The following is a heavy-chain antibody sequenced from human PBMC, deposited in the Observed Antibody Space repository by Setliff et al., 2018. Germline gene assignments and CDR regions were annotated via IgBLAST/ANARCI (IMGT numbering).Heavy chain of an antibody. CDR2: ISAYNGNT. V-gene: IGHV1-18*01. J-gene: IGHJ4*02. Sequence: GASVKVSCKASGYTFTSYGISWVRQAPGQGLEWMGWISAYNGNTNYAQKLQGRVTMTRNTSISTAYMELSSLRSEDTAVYYCARGRGWFGDTAMVYYFDYWGQGTLVTVSS. CDR3: ARGRGWFGDTAMVYYFDY. CDR1: GYTFTSYG. D-gene: IGHD5-18*01.